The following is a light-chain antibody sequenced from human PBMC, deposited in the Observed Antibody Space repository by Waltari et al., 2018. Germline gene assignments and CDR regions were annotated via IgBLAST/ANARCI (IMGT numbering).Light chain of an antibody. J-gene: IGLJ3*02. CDR1: SSDIGKYNL. Sequence: QSALTQTASVSGSPGQAITISCSGTSSDIGKYNLVSWDQQHPGKAPTLIIYDVNKRPSGVSNRFSGSKSGNTAFLTISGLQTADEADYYCCSYVGSAISVFGGGTKLTVL. CDR3: CSYVGSAISV. V-gene: IGLV2-23*02. CDR2: DVN.